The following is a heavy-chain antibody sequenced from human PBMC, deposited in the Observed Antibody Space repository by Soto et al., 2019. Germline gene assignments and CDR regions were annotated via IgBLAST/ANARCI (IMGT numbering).Heavy chain of an antibody. D-gene: IGHD1-1*01. CDR2: IYYSGST. Sequence: QLQLQESGPGLVKPSETLSLTCTVSGGSISSSSYYWGWIRQPPGKGLEWIGSIYYSGSTYYNPSLKGRVTIAVDTSKNQFALKLSSVTAADTAVYYCARRQKTTYYYYGMDVWCQGTTVTVSS. CDR3: ARRQKTTYYYYGMDV. V-gene: IGHV4-39*01. CDR1: GGSISSSSYY. J-gene: IGHJ6*02.